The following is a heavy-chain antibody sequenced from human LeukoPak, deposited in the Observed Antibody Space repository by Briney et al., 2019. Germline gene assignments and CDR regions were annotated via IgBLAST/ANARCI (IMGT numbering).Heavy chain of an antibody. D-gene: IGHD3-3*01. CDR2: IYYSGST. J-gene: IGHJ4*02. V-gene: IGHV4-59*01. CDR1: GGSISSYY. Sequence: PSETLSLTCTVSGGSISSYYWSWIRQPPGKGLEWIGYIYYSGSTNYNPPLKSRGTISVDTSKNQFSLKLSSVTAADTAVYYCARSITIFGVVTQTRFFDYWGQGTLVTVSS. CDR3: ARSITIFGVVTQTRFFDY.